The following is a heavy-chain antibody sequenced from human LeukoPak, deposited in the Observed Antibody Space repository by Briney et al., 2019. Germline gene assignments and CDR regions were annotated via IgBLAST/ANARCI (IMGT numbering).Heavy chain of an antibody. Sequence: GASVKVSCKASGGTFSGYAISWVRQAPGQGLEWMGGIIPIFGTANYAQKFQGRVTITADESTSTAYMELSSLRSEDTAVYYCARARITIFGVVFYYGMDVWGQGTTVTVSS. CDR3: ARARITIFGVVFYYGMDV. CDR1: GGTFSGYA. V-gene: IGHV1-69*13. J-gene: IGHJ6*02. CDR2: IIPIFGTA. D-gene: IGHD3-3*01.